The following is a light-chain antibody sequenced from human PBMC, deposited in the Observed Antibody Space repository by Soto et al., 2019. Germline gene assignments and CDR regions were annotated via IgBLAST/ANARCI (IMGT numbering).Light chain of an antibody. V-gene: IGLV2-11*01. CDR3: CSYAGTYTRV. CDR1: SSDVDNYNN. CDR2: DVN. J-gene: IGLJ1*01. Sequence: QSALTQPRSVSVSPGQSVTISCTRTSSDVDNYNNVSWYQQHPGKAPKLLIYDVNKRPSGVPYSFSGSKSGNTASLTISGLQAGDEADYYCCSYAGTYTRVFGTGTKVTVL.